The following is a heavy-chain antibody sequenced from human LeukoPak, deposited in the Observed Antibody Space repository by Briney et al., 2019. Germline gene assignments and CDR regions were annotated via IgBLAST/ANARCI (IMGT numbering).Heavy chain of an antibody. Sequence: PGGSLRLSCAASGFTFSGSAMHWLRQASGKGLEWVGRIRSKANSYATAYAASVKGRFTISRDDSKNTAYLQMNSLKTEDTAVYYCTRLGYCSGGNCYSTVDYWGQGTLVTVSS. CDR1: GFTFSGSA. D-gene: IGHD2-15*01. CDR3: TRLGYCSGGNCYSTVDY. CDR2: IRSKANSYAT. V-gene: IGHV3-73*01. J-gene: IGHJ4*02.